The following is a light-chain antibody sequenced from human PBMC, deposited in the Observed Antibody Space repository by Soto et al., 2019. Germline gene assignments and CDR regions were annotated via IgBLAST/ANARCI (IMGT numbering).Light chain of an antibody. CDR1: SSNIGAGYN. Sequence: QSVLTQPPSLSGAPGQRVTISCTGSSSNIGAGYNVHWYQQLPGTAPKLLIYGNINRPSGVPDRFSGSRSGTSASLAITGLQAEDEADYYCQSYDSSLSEGVFGGGTKLPS. CDR2: GNI. V-gene: IGLV1-40*01. CDR3: QSYDSSLSEGV. J-gene: IGLJ2*01.